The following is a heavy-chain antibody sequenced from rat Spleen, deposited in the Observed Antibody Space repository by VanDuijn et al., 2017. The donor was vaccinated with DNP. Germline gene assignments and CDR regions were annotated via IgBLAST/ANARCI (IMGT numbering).Heavy chain of an antibody. CDR1: VFSFSDYN. Sequence: EVQLVEYGGGLVQPGRSLKLSCAASVFSFSDYNMAWVRQAPKKGLVWVATIAYGGKRTYYRDSVKGRFTITRDTAKTTLYLQMDSLRSEDTATYYCATPSSYYGDYGGQGVMVTVSS. CDR3: ATPSSYYGDY. CDR2: IAYGGKRT. J-gene: IGHJ2*01. V-gene: IGHV5S10*01. D-gene: IGHD1-7*01.